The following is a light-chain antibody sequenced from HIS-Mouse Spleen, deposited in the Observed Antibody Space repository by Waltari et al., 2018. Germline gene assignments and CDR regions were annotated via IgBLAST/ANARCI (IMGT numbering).Light chain of an antibody. Sequence: SYVLTQPPSVSVAPGQSARITWWGNNIGSKSAHWYQPKPGQAPVLVVYADSDRPSGIPERFSGSNSGNTATLTISRVEAGDEADYYCQVWDSSSDRVFGTGTKVTVL. J-gene: IGLJ1*01. CDR3: QVWDSSSDRV. CDR1: NIGSKS. V-gene: IGLV3-21*02. CDR2: ADS.